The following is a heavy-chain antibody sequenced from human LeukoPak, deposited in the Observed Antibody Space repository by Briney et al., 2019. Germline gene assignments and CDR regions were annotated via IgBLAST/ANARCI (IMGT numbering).Heavy chain of an antibody. D-gene: IGHD3-10*01. V-gene: IGHV4-59*12. CDR2: IYYSGST. CDR3: ARGRGGRAYGSGSYRNYYYGMDV. J-gene: IGHJ6*02. Sequence: PSETLSLTCTVSGGSITNYYWSWIRQPPGKGLEWIGYIYYSGSTNYNPSLKSRVTISVDTSKNQFSLNLSSVTAADTAVYYCARGRGGRAYGSGSYRNYYYGMDVWGQGTTVTVSS. CDR1: GGSITNYY.